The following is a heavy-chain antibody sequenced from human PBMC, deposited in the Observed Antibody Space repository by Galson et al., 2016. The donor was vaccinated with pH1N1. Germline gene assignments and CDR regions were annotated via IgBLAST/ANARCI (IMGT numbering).Heavy chain of an antibody. D-gene: IGHD6-13*01. CDR2: ILPIVGIT. J-gene: IGHJ4*02. CDR1: GGTLSRHT. Sequence: SVKVSCKASGGTLSRHTISWVRQAPGQGLERMGRILPIVGITNYAQKLQGRVTMTSDPSTNTAYMELGSLRSDDTAVYYCARTAAAAYFDYWGQGTLITVSS. V-gene: IGHV1-69*02. CDR3: ARTAAAAYFDY.